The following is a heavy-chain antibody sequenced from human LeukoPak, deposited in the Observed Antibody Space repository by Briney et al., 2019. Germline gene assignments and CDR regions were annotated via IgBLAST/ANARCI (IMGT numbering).Heavy chain of an antibody. Sequence: ASVKVSCKASGYTFTGYYMHWVRQAPGQGLKWMGIINPSGGSTSYAQKFQGRVTMTRDTSTSTVYMELSSLRSEDTAVYYCARSSSIPWLRSWFDPWGQGTLVTVSS. J-gene: IGHJ5*02. CDR1: GYTFTGYY. CDR2: INPSGGST. D-gene: IGHD5-12*01. CDR3: ARSSSIPWLRSWFDP. V-gene: IGHV1-46*01.